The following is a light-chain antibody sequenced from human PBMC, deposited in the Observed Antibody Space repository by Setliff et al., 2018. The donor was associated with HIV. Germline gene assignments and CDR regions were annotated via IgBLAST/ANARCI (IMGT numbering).Light chain of an antibody. Sequence: SYELTQPPSVSVSPGQTASITCSGDKLGDKYVCWYQQKPGQSPVLVIWQDRKRPSGIPERFSGSNSGNTATPTISGTQAMDEADYYCQAWDSNTYVFGTGTKVTVL. CDR2: QDR. CDR1: KLGDKY. CDR3: QAWDSNTYV. V-gene: IGLV3-1*01. J-gene: IGLJ1*01.